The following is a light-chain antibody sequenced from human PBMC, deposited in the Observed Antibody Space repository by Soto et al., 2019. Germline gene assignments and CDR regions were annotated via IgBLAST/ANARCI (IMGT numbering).Light chain of an antibody. J-gene: IGKJ2*01. CDR3: LQYFNTHHP. CDR1: QSVLYSFNNKNY. V-gene: IGKV4-1*01. Sequence: DIAVTQSPDSLAVSLGERATINCKSSQSVLYSFNNKNYLAWYQQKPGQPPKLLIYWASTRESGVPDRFSGRGSGTDFPLPISGRQVEDVPVFYCLQYFNTHHPFGQGPSWRSN. CDR2: WAS.